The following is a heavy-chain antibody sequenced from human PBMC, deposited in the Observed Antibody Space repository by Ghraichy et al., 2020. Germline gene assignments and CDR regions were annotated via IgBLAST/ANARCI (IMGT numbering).Heavy chain of an antibody. D-gene: IGHD2-2*02. CDR1: GFTFSTYP. Sequence: GGSLRLSCSASGFTFSTYPMHWVRQAPGKGLEYVSSISYNGGSTYYADSVKGRFTISRDNSKNTLYLQMSSLRGEDTAVYYCVMIGYTISYWGQGTLVTVSS. CDR3: VMIGYTISY. J-gene: IGHJ4*02. V-gene: IGHV3-64D*09. CDR2: ISYNGGST.